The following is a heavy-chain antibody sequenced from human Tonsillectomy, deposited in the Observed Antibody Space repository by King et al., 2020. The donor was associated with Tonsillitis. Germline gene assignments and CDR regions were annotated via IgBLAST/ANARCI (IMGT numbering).Heavy chain of an antibody. CDR1: GFTFSSYA. J-gene: IGHJ6*02. Sequence: VQLVESGGGLVQPGGSLRLSCAASGFTFSSYAMSWVRQAPGKGLEWVSAISGSGGSTYYADSVKGRFTISRDNSKNTLYLQMNSLRAADTAVYYCAKTRELLGVWYYYGIDVWGQGTTVTVSS. D-gene: IGHD1-26*01. V-gene: IGHV3-23*04. CDR3: AKTRELLGVWYYYGIDV. CDR2: ISGSGGST.